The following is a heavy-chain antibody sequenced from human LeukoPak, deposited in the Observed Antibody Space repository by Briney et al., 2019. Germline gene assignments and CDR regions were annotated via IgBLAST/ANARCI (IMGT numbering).Heavy chain of an antibody. Sequence: GASVKVSCKASGYTSTNYIISWVRQAPGQGLEWMGWISAHNGNTNYAQKLQGRVTMTTDTSTATAYMELRSLRSDDTAVYYCARGGNYFRFDPWGQGTLVTVS. D-gene: IGHD1-26*01. J-gene: IGHJ5*02. CDR1: GYTSTNYI. CDR3: ARGGNYFRFDP. CDR2: ISAHNGNT. V-gene: IGHV1-18*01.